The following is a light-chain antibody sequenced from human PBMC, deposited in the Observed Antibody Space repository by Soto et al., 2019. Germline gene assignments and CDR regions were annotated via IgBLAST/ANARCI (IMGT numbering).Light chain of an antibody. J-gene: IGKJ4*01. CDR2: DAS. V-gene: IGKV3-20*01. CDR1: QNIRNY. Sequence: EIVLTQSPGTLSLSPGERATLSCRASQNIRNYLAWYQHKPGQAPRLLIYDASSRATGIPERFSGSGSGTDFTLTISRLEHEDFAVYYCQQYDSSPRTFGGGTKVEIK. CDR3: QQYDSSPRT.